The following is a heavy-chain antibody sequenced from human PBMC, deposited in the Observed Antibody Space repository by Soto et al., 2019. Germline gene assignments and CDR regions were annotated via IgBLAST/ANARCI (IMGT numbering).Heavy chain of an antibody. D-gene: IGHD2-2*01. CDR3: ESLGYCITTTCFEANWYQYGIDV. CDR2: IYSGGST. CDR1: GFTVSSNF. V-gene: IGHV3-53*01. Sequence: HPGGSLRLACTASGFTVSSNFMNWVRQAPGKRLEWVSVIYSGGSTYYAGSVKDRFTSSRDNSKNTMYLQMSSLRAEYTAVYYCESLGYCITTTCFEANWYQYGIDVWGQGNTVTVSS. J-gene: IGHJ6*02.